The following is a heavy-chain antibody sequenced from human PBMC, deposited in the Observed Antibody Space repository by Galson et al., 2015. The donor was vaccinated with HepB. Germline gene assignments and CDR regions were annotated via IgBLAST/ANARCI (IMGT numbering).Heavy chain of an antibody. CDR2: IKQDGSEK. CDR3: ATNPQKNTYYDFWSGPSYYYYYGMDV. CDR1: GFTFSSYW. V-gene: IGHV3-7*01. J-gene: IGHJ6*02. Sequence: SLRLSCAASGFTFSSYWMSWVRQAPGKGLEWVANIKQDGSEKYYVDSVKGRFTISRDNAKNSLYLQMNSLRAEDTAVYYCATNPQKNTYYDFWSGPSYYYYYGMDVWAQGTTVTVSS. D-gene: IGHD3-3*01.